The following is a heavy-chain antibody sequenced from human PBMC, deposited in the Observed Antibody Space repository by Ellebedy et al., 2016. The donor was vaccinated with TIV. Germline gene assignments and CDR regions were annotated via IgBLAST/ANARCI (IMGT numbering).Heavy chain of an antibody. Sequence: GGSLRLXXKGSGYSFTSYWIGWVRQMPGKGLEWMGRIDPSDSYTNYSPSFQGHVTISADKSISTAYLQWSSLKASDTAMYYCAREVGSYWGDNWFDPWGQGTLVTVSS. V-gene: IGHV5-10-1*01. D-gene: IGHD1-26*01. CDR1: GYSFTSYW. CDR2: IDPSDSYT. J-gene: IGHJ5*02. CDR3: AREVGSYWGDNWFDP.